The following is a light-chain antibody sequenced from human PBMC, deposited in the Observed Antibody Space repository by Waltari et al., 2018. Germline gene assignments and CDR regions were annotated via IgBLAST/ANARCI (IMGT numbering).Light chain of an antibody. CDR3: QQFDHLIWT. CDR2: DAS. J-gene: IGKJ1*01. CDR1: QDIHNY. V-gene: IGKV1-33*01. Sequence: TQMHPSPSSLSASVGHIVTITCQASQDIHNYLNWYHQKPGRAPKVLIFDASNLEAWVPSRFSGSGSGTHFTLTISSLQPEDIATYYCQQFDHLIWTFGQGTKVEVK.